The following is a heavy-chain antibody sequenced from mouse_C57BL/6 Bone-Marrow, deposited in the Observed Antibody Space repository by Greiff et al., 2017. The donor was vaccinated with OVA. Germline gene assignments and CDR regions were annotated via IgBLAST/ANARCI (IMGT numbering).Heavy chain of an antibody. CDR1: GFTFSDYY. Sequence: EVKVVESGGGLVQPGGSLKLSCAASGFTFSDYYMYWVRQTPAKRLEWVAYIRNNGGSHYSSHTVKGRFTISSDNAKNTLFLQMSRLKSEDTAMYYCARRRNFAMDYWGQGTSVTVSS. J-gene: IGHJ4*01. CDR3: ARRRNFAMDY. V-gene: IGHV5-12*01. CDR2: IRNNGGSH.